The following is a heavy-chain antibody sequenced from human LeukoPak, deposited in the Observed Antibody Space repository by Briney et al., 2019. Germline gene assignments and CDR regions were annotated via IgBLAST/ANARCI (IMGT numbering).Heavy chain of an antibody. Sequence: SETLSLTCTVSGGSISSYYWSWIRQPPGKGLEWIGYIYYSGSTNYNPSLKRRVTISIDTSKNQISLRLTSVTAADTAVYYCAGYGNYWDWYFDLWGRGTLVTVSS. CDR1: GGSISSYY. D-gene: IGHD4-11*01. V-gene: IGHV4-59*01. CDR2: IYYSGST. CDR3: AGYGNYWDWYFDL. J-gene: IGHJ2*01.